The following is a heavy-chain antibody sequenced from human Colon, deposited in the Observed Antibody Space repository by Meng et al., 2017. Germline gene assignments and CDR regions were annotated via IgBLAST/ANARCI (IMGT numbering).Heavy chain of an antibody. V-gene: IGHV4-34*01. CDR2: INHSGST. CDR1: GGSFSGYY. CDR3: ARGRYSGYLP. D-gene: IGHD5-12*01. J-gene: IGHJ5*02. Sequence: QVQLQNWGAGLLKPSETLSLTCAVYGGSFSGYYWSWSRQPPGKGLEWIGEINHSGSTNYNPSLKSRVTISVDTSKNQFSLKLSSVTAADTAVYYCARGRYSGYLPWGQGTLVTVSS.